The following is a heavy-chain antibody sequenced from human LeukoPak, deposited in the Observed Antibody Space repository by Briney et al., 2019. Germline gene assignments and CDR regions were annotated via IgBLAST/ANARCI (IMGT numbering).Heavy chain of an antibody. D-gene: IGHD2-15*01. CDR3: ARGYCSGGSCYFDY. CDR1: GFTFSNYE. Sequence: GGSLRLSCAASGFTFSNYEMNWVRQAPGKGLEWVSYISSSGSTTYYADSVKGRFTISRDNAKNSLYLQMNSLRAEDTAVYYCARGYCSGGSCYFDYWGQGTLATVSS. V-gene: IGHV3-48*03. J-gene: IGHJ4*02. CDR2: ISSSGSTT.